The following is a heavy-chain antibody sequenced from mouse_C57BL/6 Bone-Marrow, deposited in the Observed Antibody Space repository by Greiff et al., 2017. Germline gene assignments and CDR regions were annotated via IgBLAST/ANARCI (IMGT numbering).Heavy chain of an antibody. CDR2: ISYDGSN. CDR3: ASSPYYCDY. V-gene: IGHV3-6*01. J-gene: IGHJ2*01. CDR1: GYSITSGYY. Sequence: ESGPGLVKPSQSLSLTCSVTGYSITSGYYWNWIRQFPGNKLEWMGYISYDGSNNYNPSLKNRISITRDTSKNQFFLKLNSVTTEDTATYYCASSPYYCDYWGQGTTLTVSS.